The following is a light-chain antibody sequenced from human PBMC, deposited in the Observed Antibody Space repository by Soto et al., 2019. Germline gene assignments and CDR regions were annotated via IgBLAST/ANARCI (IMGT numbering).Light chain of an antibody. CDR1: SSDVGGYNS. J-gene: IGLJ1*01. V-gene: IGLV2-14*01. CDR2: DVS. CDR3: SSYTSSSTDV. Sequence: QSALTQPASVSGSPGQSIPISCTGTSSDVGGYNSVSWYQPHPGKAPKLMIYDVSNRPSGVSNRFSGTKSGNTASLTISGLQAEDEADYYCSSYTSSSTDVFGTGTKLTVL.